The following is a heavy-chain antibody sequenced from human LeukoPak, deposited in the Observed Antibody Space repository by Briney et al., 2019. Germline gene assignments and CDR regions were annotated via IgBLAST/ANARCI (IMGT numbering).Heavy chain of an antibody. D-gene: IGHD1-26*01. Sequence: GGSLRLSCAASGFTFSRYGMNWVRRAPGKGLEWVSYISSSGSTIYYADSLRGRFTISRDNAKNSLYLQMNSLGAQDTAVYYCARSATLDYWGQGTLVTVSS. CDR3: ARSATLDY. J-gene: IGHJ4*02. CDR2: ISSSGSTI. CDR1: GFTFSRYG. V-gene: IGHV3-48*04.